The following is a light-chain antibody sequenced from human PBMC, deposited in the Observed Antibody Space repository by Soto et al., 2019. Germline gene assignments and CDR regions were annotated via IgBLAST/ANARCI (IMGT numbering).Light chain of an antibody. CDR2: EVN. J-gene: IGLJ1*01. CDR3: SSYAGSSNV. CDR1: SSDVGGYNY. V-gene: IGLV2-8*01. Sequence: QSALTQPPSASGSPGQSVAISCTGTSSDVGGYNYVSWYQQHPGKAPKLMIYEVNKRPSGVPDRFSGSKSGNTASLTVSGLQGEDEADYYCSSYAGSSNVFGTGTKVTV.